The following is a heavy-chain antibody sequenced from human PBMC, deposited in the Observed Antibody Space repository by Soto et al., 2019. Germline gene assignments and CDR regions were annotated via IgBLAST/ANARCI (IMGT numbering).Heavy chain of an antibody. CDR3: ARDISSGYTTWFDP. D-gene: IGHD3-22*01. V-gene: IGHV1-69*01. J-gene: IGHJ5*02. Sequence: QVQLVQSGAEVKQPGSSVKVSCKASGGTFSSYAISWVRQAPGQGLEWMGGIIPIFGTANYAQKFQGRVTITADESTSKDYMELSSLRSEDTAVYYCARDISSGYTTWFDPWGQGTLVTVSS. CDR1: GGTFSSYA. CDR2: IIPIFGTA.